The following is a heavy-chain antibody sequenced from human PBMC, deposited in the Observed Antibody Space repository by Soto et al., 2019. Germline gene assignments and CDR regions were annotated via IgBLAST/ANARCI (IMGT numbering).Heavy chain of an antibody. J-gene: IGHJ4*02. CDR2: IYQSGTT. CDR3: ARFTEGPDGKTDYYYFDS. D-gene: IGHD4-17*01. V-gene: IGHV4-4*02. Sequence: SETLSLTCSVSNGSISSTHWWSWLRQPPGKGLEWIGEIYQSGTTHYNPSLRPRVTISVDKSKNQFSLELTSVSASDTALYYCARFTEGPDGKTDYYYFDSWGQGTLVTVSS. CDR1: NGSISSTHW.